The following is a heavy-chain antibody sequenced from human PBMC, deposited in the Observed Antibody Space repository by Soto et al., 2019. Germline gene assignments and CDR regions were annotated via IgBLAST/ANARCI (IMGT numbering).Heavy chain of an antibody. J-gene: IGHJ4*02. CDR3: ARDLYSRSARYFDY. V-gene: IGHV3-21*01. CDR2: ISSSSSYI. D-gene: IGHD6-6*01. CDR1: GFTFSSYS. Sequence: EVQLVESGGGLVKPGGSLRLSCAASGFTFSSYSMNWVRQAPGKGLEWVSSISSSSSYIYYADSVKGRFTISRDNAKNSPDLQMNSLRAEDTGVDYCARDLYSRSARYFDYWGQGTLVTVSS.